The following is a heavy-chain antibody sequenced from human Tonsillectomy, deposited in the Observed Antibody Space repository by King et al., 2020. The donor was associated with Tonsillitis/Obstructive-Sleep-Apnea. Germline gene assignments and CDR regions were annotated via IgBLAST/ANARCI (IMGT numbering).Heavy chain of an antibody. D-gene: IGHD3-3*01. CDR1: GFTFSSYS. CDR3: ARDYDFWSGYYLF. J-gene: IGHJ4*02. CDR2: ISSSSRYI. Sequence: VQLVESGGGLVKPGGSLRLSCAASGFTFSSYSMNWVRQAPGKGLEWVSSISSSSRYIYYADSVKGRFTISRDNAKNSLYLQMNSLRAADTAVYYCARDYDFWSGYYLFWGQGTLVTVSS. V-gene: IGHV3-21*01.